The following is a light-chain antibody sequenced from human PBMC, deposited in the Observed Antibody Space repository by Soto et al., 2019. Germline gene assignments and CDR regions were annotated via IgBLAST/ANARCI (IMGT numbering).Light chain of an antibody. CDR2: WS. CDR1: QSLLHSNGYNY. Sequence: DIVMTQSPLSLPVTPGEPASISCRSSQSLLHSNGYNYLDXXLQKPAXTGPGPRSWSWATGIPARFSGSGSGTDFTLTITSLEPEDFAVYDCQQRSDWPITFGQGTRLEIK. V-gene: IGKV2-28*01. J-gene: IGKJ5*01. CDR3: QQRSDWPIT.